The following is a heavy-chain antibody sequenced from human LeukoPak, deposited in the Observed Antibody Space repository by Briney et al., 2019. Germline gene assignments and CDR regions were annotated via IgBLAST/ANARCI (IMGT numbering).Heavy chain of an antibody. CDR2: IYYSGST. Sequence: ASETLSLTCTVSGGSISSYYWSWIRQPPGKGLEWIGYIYYSGSTNHNPSLKSRVTISVDTSKNQFSLKLSSVTAADTAVYYCAGHYYDKELDFDYWGQGTLVTVSS. V-gene: IGHV4-59*01. J-gene: IGHJ4*02. CDR1: GGSISSYY. D-gene: IGHD3-22*01. CDR3: AGHYYDKELDFDY.